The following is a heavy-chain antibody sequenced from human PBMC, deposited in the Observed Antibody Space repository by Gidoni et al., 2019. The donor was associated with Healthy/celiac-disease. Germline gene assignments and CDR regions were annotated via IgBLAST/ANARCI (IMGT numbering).Heavy chain of an antibody. CDR1: GGSFSGYY. V-gene: IGHV4-34*01. CDR2: INHSGST. Sequence: QVQLQQCGAGLLKPSETLPLPCAVYGGSFSGYYWSWIRQPPGKGLEWIGEINHSGSTNYNPSLKSRVTISVDTSKNQFSLKMSSVTAADTAVYYCARGRYYYMDVWGKGTTVTVSS. CDR3: ARGRYYYMDV. J-gene: IGHJ6*03.